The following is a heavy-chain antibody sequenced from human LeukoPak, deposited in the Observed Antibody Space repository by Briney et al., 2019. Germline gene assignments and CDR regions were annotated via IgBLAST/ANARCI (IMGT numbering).Heavy chain of an antibody. V-gene: IGHV1-69*13. Sequence: GASVKVSCKASGGTLSSYAISWVRQAPGQGLEWMGGIIPIFGTANYAQKFQGRVTITADESTSTAYMELSSLRSEDTAVYYCARGDNYYGSGSYPTPFNWFDPWGQGTLVTVSS. J-gene: IGHJ5*02. CDR2: IIPIFGTA. D-gene: IGHD3-10*01. CDR3: ARGDNYYGSGSYPTPFNWFDP. CDR1: GGTLSSYA.